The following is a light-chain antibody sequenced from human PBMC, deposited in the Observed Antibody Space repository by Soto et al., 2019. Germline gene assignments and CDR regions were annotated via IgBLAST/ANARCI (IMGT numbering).Light chain of an antibody. J-gene: IGLJ2*01. V-gene: IGLV2-14*01. CDR3: SSYTTSGTVV. Sequence: QSVLTQPASVSGSPGQSITISCTGTSSDVGGYNYVSWYQHHPGKAPKLLIYEVSNRPSGVSNRFSGSKSGSTASLTISGLQAEDEAGYFCSSYTTSGTVVFGGGTKVTVL. CDR2: EVS. CDR1: SSDVGGYNY.